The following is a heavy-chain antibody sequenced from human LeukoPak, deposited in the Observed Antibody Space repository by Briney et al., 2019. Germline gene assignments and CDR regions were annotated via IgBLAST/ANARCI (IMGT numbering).Heavy chain of an antibody. CDR1: GFTFSNYG. J-gene: IGHJ6*02. V-gene: IGHV3-23*01. CDR3: ANGSPGTTNYYYYGMDV. D-gene: IGHD1-1*01. Sequence: GGSLRLSCAASGFTFSNYGVSWVRQAPGKGLEWISGIRSAVDTTHYADSVKGRFIISRDNSKNTLYLQMNSLRAEDTAVYYCANGSPGTTNYYYYGMDVWGQGTTVTVSS. CDR2: IRSAVDTT.